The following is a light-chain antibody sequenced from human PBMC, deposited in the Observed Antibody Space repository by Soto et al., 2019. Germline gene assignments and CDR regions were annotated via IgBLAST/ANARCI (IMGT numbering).Light chain of an antibody. Sequence: EVVLTQSPGTMSLSPGERATLSCRASQSVSSSYLAWYQQKPGQAPRLLIYGASSRATGIPDGFSGSGSGTDFTLTITRLEPEDFAVYYCQQYGSIPRTFGQGTKLEIK. V-gene: IGKV3-20*01. CDR3: QQYGSIPRT. CDR2: GAS. CDR1: QSVSSSY. J-gene: IGKJ2*01.